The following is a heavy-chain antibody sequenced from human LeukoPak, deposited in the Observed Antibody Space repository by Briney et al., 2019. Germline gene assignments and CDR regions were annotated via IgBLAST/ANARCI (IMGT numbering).Heavy chain of an antibody. CDR3: AKVGAMGYYYYYYMDV. D-gene: IGHD1-26*01. V-gene: IGHV3-30*18. CDR1: GFTFSSYG. CDR2: ISYDGSNK. J-gene: IGHJ6*03. Sequence: PGKSLRLSCAGSGFTFSSYGMYWVRQAPGKGLEWVAVISYDGSNKYYADSVKGRFTISRDNSKNTLYLQMNSLRAEDTAVYYCAKVGAMGYYYYYYMDVWGKGTTVTVSS.